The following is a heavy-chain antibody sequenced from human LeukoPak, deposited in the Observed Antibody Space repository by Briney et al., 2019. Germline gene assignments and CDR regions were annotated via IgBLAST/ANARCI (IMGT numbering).Heavy chain of an antibody. D-gene: IGHD6-19*01. CDR2: IYPGDSDT. Sequence: GESLKISCKGSGYSFTSYWIGWVRQMPGKGLEWMGIIYPGDSDTRYSPSFQGQVTTSADKSISTAYLQWSSLKASDTAMYYCARWAAVAAKGYYYYYGMDVWGQGTTVTVSS. CDR1: GYSFTSYW. J-gene: IGHJ6*02. CDR3: ARWAAVAAKGYYYYYGMDV. V-gene: IGHV5-51*01.